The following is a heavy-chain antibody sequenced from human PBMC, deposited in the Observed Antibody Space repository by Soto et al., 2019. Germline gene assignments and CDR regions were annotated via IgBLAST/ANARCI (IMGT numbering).Heavy chain of an antibody. CDR1: GFSLTTSGVG. V-gene: IGHV2-5*02. CDR2: IYCDDDK. Sequence: QITLNESGPTQVKPRQTLTLTCTFSGFSLTTSGVGVGWIRQSPGKAPEWLALIYCDDDKSYSPSLKSRLTIPKAPPKNQVVLTMADLDPADTATYYCAHRVLRTVFGLVTTTAIYFDFWGQGTPVAVSS. CDR3: AHRVLRTVFGLVTTTAIYFDF. J-gene: IGHJ4*02. D-gene: IGHD3-3*01.